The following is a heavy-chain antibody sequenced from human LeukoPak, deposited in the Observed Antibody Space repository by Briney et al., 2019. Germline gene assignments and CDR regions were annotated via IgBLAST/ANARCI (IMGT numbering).Heavy chain of an antibody. D-gene: IGHD6-19*01. Sequence: GGSLRLSCAASGFTVSSNYMSWVRQAPGKGLEWVSVIYSGGSIYYADSVKGRFTISRDNSKNTLYLQMNSLRAEDTAVYYCARDSSGWYSDYWGQGTLVTVSS. CDR3: ARDSSGWYSDY. CDR1: GFTVSSNY. CDR2: IYSGGSI. V-gene: IGHV3-66*01. J-gene: IGHJ4*02.